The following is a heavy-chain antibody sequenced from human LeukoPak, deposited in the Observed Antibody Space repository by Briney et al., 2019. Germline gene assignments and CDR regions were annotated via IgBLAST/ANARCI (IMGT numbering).Heavy chain of an antibody. J-gene: IGHJ4*02. CDR3: ARGGYSGQYRGDY. CDR2: IIPIFGTA. Sequence: GASVKVSCKASGGTFSSYAISWVRQAPGQGLEWMGGIIPIFGTANYAQKFQGRVAITADESTSTAYMELSSLRSEDTAVYYCARGGYSGQYRGDYWGQGTLVTVSS. D-gene: IGHD5-12*01. V-gene: IGHV1-69*01. CDR1: GGTFSSYA.